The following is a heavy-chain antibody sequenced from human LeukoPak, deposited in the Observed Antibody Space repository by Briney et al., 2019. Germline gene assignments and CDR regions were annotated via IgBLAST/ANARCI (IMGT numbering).Heavy chain of an antibody. CDR1: GGSFSGYY. CDR3: ARVRVIARLGFDY. CDR2: INHSGST. Sequence: PSETLSLTCAVYGGSFSGYYWSWIRQPPGKGLEWIGEINHSGSTNYNPSLKSRVTISVDTSKNQFSLKLSSVTAADTAVYYCARVRVIARLGFDYWGQGTLVTVFS. D-gene: IGHD3-16*02. J-gene: IGHJ4*02. V-gene: IGHV4-34*01.